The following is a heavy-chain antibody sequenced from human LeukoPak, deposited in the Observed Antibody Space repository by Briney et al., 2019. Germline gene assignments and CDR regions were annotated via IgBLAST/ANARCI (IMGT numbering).Heavy chain of an antibody. J-gene: IGHJ3*02. CDR3: ARDSAIVAHGALDAFDI. V-gene: IGHV4-59*01. D-gene: IGHD2-21*01. Sequence: SETLSLTCTVSGGSISSYYWTWIRQPPGKGLEWIGYIYNSESTNYNPSLKSRVTISVDTSKNQFSLKLSSVTAADTAVYYCARDSAIVAHGALDAFDIWGQGTMVTVSS. CDR1: GGSISSYY. CDR2: IYNSEST.